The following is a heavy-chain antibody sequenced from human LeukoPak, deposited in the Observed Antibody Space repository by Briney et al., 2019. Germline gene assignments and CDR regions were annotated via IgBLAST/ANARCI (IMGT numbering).Heavy chain of an antibody. D-gene: IGHD2-2*01. Sequence: SETLSLTCAVYGGSFSGYYWSWIRQPPGKGLEWIGEINHSGSTNYNPSLKSRVTISVDTSKNQFSLKLSSVTAADTAVYYCARLDQLAWTSTSYYYYGMDVWGQGTTVTVSS. CDR3: ARLDQLAWTSTSYYYYGMDV. CDR2: INHSGST. V-gene: IGHV4-34*01. J-gene: IGHJ6*02. CDR1: GGSFSGYY.